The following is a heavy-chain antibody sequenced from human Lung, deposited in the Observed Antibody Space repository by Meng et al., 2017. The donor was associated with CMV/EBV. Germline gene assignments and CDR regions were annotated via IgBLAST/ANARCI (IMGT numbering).Heavy chain of an antibody. V-gene: IGHV1-2*06. CDR3: AKSSDNGWSS. D-gene: IGHD6-19*01. J-gene: IGHJ4*01. CDR2: VNPISDDT. CDR1: GYSLSGFY. Sequence: VQLLQSVAEGKRPGASVKISCQASGYSLSGFYLNWARQAPGHGLEWLGRVNPISDDTHLAQKFEGRITVTRGATINTAFMELTRLRPDDTAVYYCAKSSDNGWSSWGPGTLVTVSS.